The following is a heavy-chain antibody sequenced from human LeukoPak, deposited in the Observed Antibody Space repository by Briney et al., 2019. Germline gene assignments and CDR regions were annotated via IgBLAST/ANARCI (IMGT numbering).Heavy chain of an antibody. Sequence: GGSLRLSCTSSGFTFREFAVSWFRQAPGKGLEWIGFIRSSIYGGTPKAAASVKGRFVFSRDDSKGVAYLRMNSLKTDDTAVYYCSREWGNGNDLRPDSWGQGTLVTVSS. CDR1: GFTFREFA. CDR3: SREWGNGNDLRPDS. D-gene: IGHD1-1*01. V-gene: IGHV3-49*03. CDR2: IRSSIYGGTP. J-gene: IGHJ4*02.